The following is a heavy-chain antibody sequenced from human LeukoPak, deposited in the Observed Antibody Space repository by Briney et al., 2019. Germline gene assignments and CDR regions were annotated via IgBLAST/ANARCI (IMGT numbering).Heavy chain of an antibody. CDR2: IRYDGSNK. D-gene: IGHD6-13*01. CDR1: GFTFSSYA. Sequence: GGSLRLSCAASGFTFSSYAMSWVRQAPGKGLEWVAFIRYDGSNKYYADSVKGRFTISRDNSKNTLYLQMNSLRAEDTAVYYCAKDSSYSSSWYYWGQGTLVTVSS. CDR3: AKDSSYSSSWYY. V-gene: IGHV3-30*02. J-gene: IGHJ4*02.